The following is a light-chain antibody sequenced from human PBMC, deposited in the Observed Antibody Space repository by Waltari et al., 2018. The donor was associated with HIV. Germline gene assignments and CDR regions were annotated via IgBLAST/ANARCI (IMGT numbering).Light chain of an antibody. J-gene: IGKJ1*01. V-gene: IGKV1-5*03. Sequence: DIRLTQSPSTLSASAGDRVAITCRAGQNVGAFLAWYQQKPGKPPKLLIFQASILEGGVPSRFSGSVSGSDFTLTSNGLQSDDFATYYCHQDASFSGTFGQGTKVEL. CDR3: HQDASFSGT. CDR2: QAS. CDR1: QNVGAF.